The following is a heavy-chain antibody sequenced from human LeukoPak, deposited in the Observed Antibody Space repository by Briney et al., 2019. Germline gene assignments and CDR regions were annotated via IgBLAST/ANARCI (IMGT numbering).Heavy chain of an antibody. CDR1: GYTFTSYG. J-gene: IGHJ6*03. V-gene: IGHV1-18*01. CDR3: ARSTAHYDILTGYYGCLLPRGGYYYYMDV. D-gene: IGHD3-9*01. Sequence: GASVKVSCKASGYTFTSYGISWVRQAPGQGLEWMGWISAYNGNTNYAQKLQGRVTMTTDTSTSTVYMELSSLRSEDTAVYYCARSTAHYDILTGYYGCLLPRGGYYYYMDVWGKGTTVTISS. CDR2: ISAYNGNT.